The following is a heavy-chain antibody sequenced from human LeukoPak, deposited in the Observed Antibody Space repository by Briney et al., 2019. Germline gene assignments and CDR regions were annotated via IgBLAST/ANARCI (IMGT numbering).Heavy chain of an antibody. CDR1: GFTFSNYI. V-gene: IGHV3-21*01. J-gene: IGHJ6*04. CDR2: ISGGSSYI. CDR3: AELGITMIGGV. Sequence: GGSLRLSCAASGFTFSNYIMNWVRQAPGKGLEWVASISGGSSYIFHADSVKGRFTISRDNAKNSLYLQMNSLRAEDTAVYYCAELGITMIGGVWGKGTTVTISS. D-gene: IGHD3-10*02.